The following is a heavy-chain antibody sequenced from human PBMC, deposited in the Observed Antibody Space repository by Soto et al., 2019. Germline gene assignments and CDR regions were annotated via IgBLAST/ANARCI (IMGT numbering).Heavy chain of an antibody. J-gene: IGHJ3*02. CDR1: GFSFSTFS. CDR2: ISSGSTYI. CDR3: ARDRTNGLYSNDAFDI. D-gene: IGHD4-4*01. Sequence: EVQLVESGGGLIQPGGSLRLSCAASGFSFSTFSVNWVRQAPGKGLEWVSSISSGSTYISYADSVKGRFIISRDNAKNSLYLQMISLGVEDTAVYYCARDRTNGLYSNDAFDIWGQGTMVTVSS. V-gene: IGHV3-21*06.